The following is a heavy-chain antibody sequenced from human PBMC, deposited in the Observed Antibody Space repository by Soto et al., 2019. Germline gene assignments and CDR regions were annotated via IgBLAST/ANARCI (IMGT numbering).Heavy chain of an antibody. D-gene: IGHD2-8*01. CDR2: ISYDGSNK. CDR3: ARDRDREGYCTNGVCYRGGYYYYGMDV. Sequence: QVQLVESGGGVVQPGRSLRLSCVASGFTFSSYAMHWVRQAPGKGLEWVAVISYDGSNKYYADSVKGRFTISRDNSKNTLYLQMNSLRAEDTAVYYCARDRDREGYCTNGVCYRGGYYYYGMDVWGQGTTVTVSS. V-gene: IGHV3-30-3*01. J-gene: IGHJ6*02. CDR1: GFTFSSYA.